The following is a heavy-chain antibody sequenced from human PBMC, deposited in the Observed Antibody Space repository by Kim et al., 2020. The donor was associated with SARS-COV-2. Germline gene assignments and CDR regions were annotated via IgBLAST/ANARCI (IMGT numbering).Heavy chain of an antibody. J-gene: IGHJ5*02. CDR1: GGSISSSSYY. V-gene: IGHV4-39*07. Sequence: SETLSLTCTVSGGSISSSSYYWGWIRQPPGKGLEWIGSIYYSGSTYYNPSLKSRVTISVDTSKNQFSLKLSSVTAADTAVYYCARVRGDIVVVPAAENWFDPWGQGTLVTVSS. D-gene: IGHD2-2*01. CDR3: ARVRGDIVVVPAAENWFDP. CDR2: IYYSGST.